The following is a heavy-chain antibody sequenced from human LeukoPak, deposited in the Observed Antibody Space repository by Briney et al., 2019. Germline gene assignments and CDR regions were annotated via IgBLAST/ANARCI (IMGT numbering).Heavy chain of an antibody. D-gene: IGHD3-10*01. J-gene: IGHJ5*02. Sequence: GASVKVSCKASGYTFTGYYMHWVRQAPGQGLEWMGWINPNSGGTTYAQKFQGRVTMTRDTSISTAYMELSRLRSDDTAVYYCARGRLVRGNYNWFDPWGQGTLVTVSS. V-gene: IGHV1-2*02. CDR3: ARGRLVRGNYNWFDP. CDR2: INPNSGGT. CDR1: GYTFTGYY.